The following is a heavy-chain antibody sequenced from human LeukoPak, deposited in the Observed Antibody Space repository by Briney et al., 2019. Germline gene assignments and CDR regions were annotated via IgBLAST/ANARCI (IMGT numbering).Heavy chain of an antibody. CDR1: GVPISIYL. D-gene: IGHD3-9*01. CDR2: IYYSGST. CDR3: AKGTYDILND. Sequence: WDTLSLPCTVSGVPISIYLWSWLPPPPERGLEWIGYIYYSGSTNYNPSLKSRVTISVDTSKNQFSLKLSSVTAADTAVYYCAKGTYDILNDWGQGTLVTVSS. V-gene: IGHV4-59*07. J-gene: IGHJ4*02.